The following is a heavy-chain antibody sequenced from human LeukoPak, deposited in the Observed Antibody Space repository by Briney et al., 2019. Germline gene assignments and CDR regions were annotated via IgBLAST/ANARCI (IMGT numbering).Heavy chain of an antibody. V-gene: IGHV1-2*02. J-gene: IGHJ4*02. CDR2: INPNSGGT. CDR1: GYTFTGYY. D-gene: IGHD3-9*01. CDR3: ARAPVQYYDILTAYSTFDY. Sequence: ASVKVSCKASGYTFTGYYVHWVRQAPGQGLEWMGWINPNSGGTNYAQKFQGRVTMTRDTSISTAYMELSRLRSDDTAVYYCARAPVQYYDILTAYSTFDYCGQGTLVTVSS.